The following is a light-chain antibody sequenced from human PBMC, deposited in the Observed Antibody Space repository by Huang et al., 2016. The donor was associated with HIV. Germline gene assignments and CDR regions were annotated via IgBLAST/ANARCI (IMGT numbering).Light chain of an antibody. CDR2: DTS. CDR3: QQRSNWPLFT. V-gene: IGKV3-11*01. Sequence: EIVLTQSPATLSLSPGERVTLSCKASQSVSSSLAWYQQKPGQAPRLLIYDTSNRATGIPARFSGSESGTDFTLTISSLEPEDFAVYYCQQRSNWPLFTFGPGTKVDIK. J-gene: IGKJ3*01. CDR1: QSVSSS.